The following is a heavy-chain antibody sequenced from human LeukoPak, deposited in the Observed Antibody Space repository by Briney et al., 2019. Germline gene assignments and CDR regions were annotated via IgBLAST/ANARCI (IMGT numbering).Heavy chain of an antibody. CDR3: ARRYSGYEYFEY. CDR1: GYSFTSYW. J-gene: IGHJ4*02. D-gene: IGHD5-12*01. Sequence: GESLKFSCKGSGYSFTSYWIGWVRPMPGKGLEWMGIIYPGDSDTRYSPSFQGQVTISTNKSINTAYLHWSSLKASDTAMYYCARRYSGYEYFEYWGQGTLVTVSS. V-gene: IGHV5-51*01. CDR2: IYPGDSDT.